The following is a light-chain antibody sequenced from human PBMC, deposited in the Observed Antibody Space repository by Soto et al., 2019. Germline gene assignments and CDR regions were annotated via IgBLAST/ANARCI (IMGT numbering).Light chain of an antibody. V-gene: IGKV1-27*01. Sequence: DIQMTQSPPSLSASVGDRVTITCRASQGIRNFVAWYQQKPRKAPKLLIYAASTLQSGVTSRFSGSGSGTDFTLTINSLQPEDVATYSCQKYSSVPVFGPGTKVEIK. CDR1: QGIRNF. CDR2: AAS. J-gene: IGKJ3*01. CDR3: QKYSSVPV.